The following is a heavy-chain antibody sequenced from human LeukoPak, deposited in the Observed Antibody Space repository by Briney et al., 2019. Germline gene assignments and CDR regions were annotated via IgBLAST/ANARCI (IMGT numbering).Heavy chain of an antibody. V-gene: IGHV3-21*01. D-gene: IGHD5-24*01. CDR3: AREGDGYNSPIDY. CDR2: ISSSSLYI. Sequence: GGSLRLSCEASGFSVSSNYMTRVRQAPGKGLEWVSSISSSSLYIYYADSVKGRFTISRDNAKNSLFLQMNSLRAEDTAVYYCAREGDGYNSPIDYWGQGTLVTVSS. J-gene: IGHJ4*02. CDR1: GFSVSSNY.